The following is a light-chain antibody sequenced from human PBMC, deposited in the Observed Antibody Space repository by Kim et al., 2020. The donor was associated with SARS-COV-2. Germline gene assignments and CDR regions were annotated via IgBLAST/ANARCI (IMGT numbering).Light chain of an antibody. CDR1: SSNIGSNY. Sequence: SVLTQPPSASVTPGQRVTISCSGSSSNIGSNYVYWYQQLPGTAPKLLIYRNNQRPSGVPDRFSGSKSGTSASLAISGLRSEDEADYYCAAWDDSLSGWVFGGGTKLTVL. CDR3: AAWDDSLSGWV. J-gene: IGLJ3*02. CDR2: RNN. V-gene: IGLV1-47*01.